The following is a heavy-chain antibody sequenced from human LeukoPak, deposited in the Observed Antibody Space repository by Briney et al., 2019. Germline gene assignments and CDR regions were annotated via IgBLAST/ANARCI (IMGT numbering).Heavy chain of an antibody. CDR1: GYRFTSDW. CDR3: ARLSGRVVCSAGSCYIDS. D-gene: IGHD2-15*01. Sequence: GESLQISCQGSGYRFTSDWIGWVRQMPGKGLEWMGIIYPGDSDTRYSPSFQGQVTISADESVNTAYLQWSSLKASDTAMYYCARLSGRVVCSAGSCYIDSWGQGTLVTVSS. J-gene: IGHJ4*02. V-gene: IGHV5-51*01. CDR2: IYPGDSDT.